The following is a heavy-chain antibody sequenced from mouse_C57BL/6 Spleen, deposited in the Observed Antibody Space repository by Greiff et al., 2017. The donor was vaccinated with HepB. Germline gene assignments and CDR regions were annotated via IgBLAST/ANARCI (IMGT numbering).Heavy chain of an antibody. CDR1: GYTFTDYY. V-gene: IGHV1-26*01. J-gene: IGHJ1*03. CDR3: ARPAYYGSSSYFDF. D-gene: IGHD1-1*01. CDR2: INPNNGGT. Sequence: VQLQQSGPELVKPGASVKISCKASGYTFTDYYMNWVKQSHGKSLEWIGDINPNNGGTSYNQKFKGKATLTVDKSYSTAYMELRSLTSEDSAVYYCARPAYYGSSSYFDFWGTGTTVTVSS.